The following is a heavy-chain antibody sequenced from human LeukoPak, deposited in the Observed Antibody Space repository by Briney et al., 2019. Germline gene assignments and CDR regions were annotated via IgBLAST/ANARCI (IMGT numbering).Heavy chain of an antibody. Sequence: TGGSLRLSCAASGFTFSSYWMHWVRQAPGKGLVWVSRINTDGSSTTYADSVKGRFTISRDNAKNTLYLQMDSLRVEDTAVYYCGRGSPFDQAIDYWGQGTLVTVSS. CDR1: GFTFSSYW. D-gene: IGHD2/OR15-2a*01. CDR3: GRGSPFDQAIDY. V-gene: IGHV3-74*01. CDR2: INTDGSST. J-gene: IGHJ4*02.